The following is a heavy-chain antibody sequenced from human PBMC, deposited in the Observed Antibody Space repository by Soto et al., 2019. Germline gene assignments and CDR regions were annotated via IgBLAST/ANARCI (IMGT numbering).Heavy chain of an antibody. J-gene: IGHJ4*01. CDR2: ISAYNGNT. CDR3: ARDQGDYGDYEYYFDY. CDR1: GYTFTGYG. D-gene: IGHD4-17*01. Sequence: ASVKVSCKASGYTFTGYGISWVRQAPGRGLEWMGWISAYNGNTNYAQKLQGRVTMTTDTSTSTAYMELRSLRSDDTAVYYCARDQGDYGDYEYYFDYWGQGTLVTVSS. V-gene: IGHV1-18*01.